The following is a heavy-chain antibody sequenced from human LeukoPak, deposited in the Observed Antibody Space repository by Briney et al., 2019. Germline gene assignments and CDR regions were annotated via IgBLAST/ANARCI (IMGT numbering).Heavy chain of an antibody. V-gene: IGHV3-7*01. D-gene: IGHD4-23*01. CDR1: GFTFSSYW. CDR2: IQQDGSGK. CDR3: ARDPDSGGSGFLGDS. J-gene: IGHJ4*02. Sequence: PGGSLRLSCAASGFTFSSYWMTWVRQAPGKGLEWVANIQQDGSGKYYVDSVKGRFTISRDNAKNSLYLQMNSLRAEDTAVYYCARDPDSGGSGFLGDSWGQGTCVTVSS.